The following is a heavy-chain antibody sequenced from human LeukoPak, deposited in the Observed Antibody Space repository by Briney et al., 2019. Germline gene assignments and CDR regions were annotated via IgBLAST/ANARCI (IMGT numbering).Heavy chain of an antibody. CDR1: GFTFSSYA. CDR3: ATGPSYCGGDCYYYFAY. Sequence: GGSLRLSCAASGFTFSSYAMHWVRQAPGKGLEWVAVISYDGSNKYYADSVKGRFTTSRDNSKNTLYLQMNSLRAEDTAVYYCATGPSYCGGDCYYYFAYWGQGTLVTVSS. V-gene: IGHV3-30-3*01. D-gene: IGHD2-21*01. J-gene: IGHJ4*02. CDR2: ISYDGSNK.